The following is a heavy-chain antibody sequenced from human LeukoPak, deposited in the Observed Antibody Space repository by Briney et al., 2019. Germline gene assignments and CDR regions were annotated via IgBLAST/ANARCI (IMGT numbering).Heavy chain of an antibody. Sequence: ASVKVSCKASGGTFSSYAISWVRQAPGQGLEWMGGIIPIFGTANYAQKFQGRVTITADESTSTAYMELSSLRSEDTAVYYCARDNGIDCSSTSCYAHWFDPWGQGTLVTVSS. J-gene: IGHJ5*02. CDR2: IIPIFGTA. CDR1: GGTFSSYA. D-gene: IGHD2-2*01. CDR3: ARDNGIDCSSTSCYAHWFDP. V-gene: IGHV1-69*13.